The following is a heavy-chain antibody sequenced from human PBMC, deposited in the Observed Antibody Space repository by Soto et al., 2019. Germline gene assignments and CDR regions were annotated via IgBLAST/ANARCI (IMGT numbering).Heavy chain of an antibody. CDR2: IESKTDGGTT. J-gene: IGHJ6*03. D-gene: IGHD3-3*01. V-gene: IGHV3-15*04. CDR3: SADAKTIFGALNIHENYMDI. Sequence: VHLVESGGGLVKPGGSLRLCCAASGFSFNNAWMNWVRQAPGKGLEWIGRIESKTDGGTTDYAAPVKGRFTISRDDSKNTLYLQMNSLKIEDTAVYYCSADAKTIFGALNIHENYMDIWVKGTTVTVSS. CDR1: GFSFNNAW.